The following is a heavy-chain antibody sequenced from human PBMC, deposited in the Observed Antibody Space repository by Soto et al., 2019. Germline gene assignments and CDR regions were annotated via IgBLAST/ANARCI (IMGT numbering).Heavy chain of an antibody. V-gene: IGHV4-39*01. D-gene: IGHD3-10*01. J-gene: IGHJ6*02. CDR3: FLLVGGYYYYGMEV. Sequence: SETLSLTCTVSGGSISSSSYYWGWIRQPPGKGLEWIGSIYYSGSTYYNPSLKSRVTISVDTSKNQFSLKLSSVTAADTAVYYCFLLVGGYYYYGMEVWGQGTTVTVSS. CDR1: GGSISSSSYY. CDR2: IYYSGST.